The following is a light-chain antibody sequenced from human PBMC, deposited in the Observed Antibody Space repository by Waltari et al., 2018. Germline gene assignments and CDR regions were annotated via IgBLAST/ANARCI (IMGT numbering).Light chain of an antibody. V-gene: IGLV2-23*02. J-gene: IGLJ1*01. Sequence: QSALPQPASVSGSPGQSITISCSNTSTDLGTYNLVSWYQPRPGKAPKLVIYEVSERPTGVSNRLSGATSGDTASLTISGLQAEDEADYYCCSFAGSSTSFGTGTTVTVL. CDR3: CSFAGSSTS. CDR1: STDLGTYNL. CDR2: EVS.